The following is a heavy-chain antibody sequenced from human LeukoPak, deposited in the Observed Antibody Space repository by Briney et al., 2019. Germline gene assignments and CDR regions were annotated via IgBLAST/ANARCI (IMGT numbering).Heavy chain of an antibody. Sequence: GGSLRLSCAASGFTFSSYWMSWVRQAPGKGLEWVANIKQDGSEKYYVDSVKGRFTISRDNAKNSLYLQMNSLRAEDTAVYYCARAQYYYDSSGYWGGYWGQGTLVTVSS. V-gene: IGHV3-7*01. CDR1: GFTFSSYW. D-gene: IGHD3-22*01. CDR2: IKQDGSEK. CDR3: ARAQYYYDSSGYWGGY. J-gene: IGHJ4*02.